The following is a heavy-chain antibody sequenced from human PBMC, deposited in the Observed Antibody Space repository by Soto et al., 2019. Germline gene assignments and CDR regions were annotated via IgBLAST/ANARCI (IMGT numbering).Heavy chain of an antibody. CDR2: ISSSGSTI. D-gene: IGHD6-13*01. Sequence: EVQLVESGGGLVQPGGSLRLSCAASGFTFSSYEMNWVRQAPGKGLEWVLYISSSGSTIYYADSVKGRFTISRDNAKNSLYLQMNSLRAEDTAVYYCARAGYSSSWPTLAPYGMDVWGQGTTVTVSS. CDR1: GFTFSSYE. CDR3: ARAGYSSSWPTLAPYGMDV. J-gene: IGHJ6*02. V-gene: IGHV3-48*03.